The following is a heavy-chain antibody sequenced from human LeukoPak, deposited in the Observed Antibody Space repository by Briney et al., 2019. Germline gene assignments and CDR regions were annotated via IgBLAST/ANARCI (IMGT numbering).Heavy chain of an antibody. Sequence: SETLSLTCTVSGYSISSGYYWGWIRQPPGKGLEWIGNIYHSGSTFYNPSLKSRVTISVDTSKNQFSLKLSSVTAADTAVYYCARLVSSIIPLPIYYYYYMDVWGKGTTVTVSS. CDR2: IYHSGST. D-gene: IGHD3-3*01. J-gene: IGHJ6*03. CDR1: GYSISSGYY. V-gene: IGHV4-38-2*02. CDR3: ARLVSSIIPLPIYYYYYMDV.